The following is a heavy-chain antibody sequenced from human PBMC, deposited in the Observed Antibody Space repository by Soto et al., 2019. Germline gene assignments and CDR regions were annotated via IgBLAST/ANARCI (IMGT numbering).Heavy chain of an antibody. Sequence: EVQLVESGGGLVQPGGSLRLSCAASGFTFSSYAMHWVRQATGKGLEWVSAIGTAGDTYYPGSVKGRFTISRENAKNSLYLQMNSLRAGDTAVYYCARGSIAVAGPIRWGQGTLVTVSS. CDR2: IGTAGDT. D-gene: IGHD6-19*01. V-gene: IGHV3-13*01. J-gene: IGHJ4*02. CDR3: ARGSIAVAGPIR. CDR1: GFTFSSYA.